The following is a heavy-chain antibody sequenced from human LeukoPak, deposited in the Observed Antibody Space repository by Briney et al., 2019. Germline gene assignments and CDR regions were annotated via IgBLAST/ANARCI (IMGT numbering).Heavy chain of an antibody. CDR3: ATTPGKLWFGELSR. V-gene: IGHV1-69*13. CDR1: GYTFTSYY. Sequence: WASVKVSCKASGYTFTSYYMHWVRQAPGQGLEWMGGIIPTFGTANYAQKFQGRVTITADESTSTAYMELSSLRSEDTAVYYCATTPGKLWFGELSRWGQGALVTVSS. J-gene: IGHJ4*02. D-gene: IGHD3-10*01. CDR2: IIPTFGTA.